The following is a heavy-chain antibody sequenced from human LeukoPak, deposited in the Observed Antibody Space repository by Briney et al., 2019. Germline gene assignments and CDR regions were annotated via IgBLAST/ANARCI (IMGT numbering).Heavy chain of an antibody. CDR2: ISYDGSNK. CDR3: ARDGVSRAVAGTLYYFDY. Sequence: PGGSLRLSCAASGFTFSSYAMHWVRQAPGKGLEWVAVISYDGSNKYYADSVKGRFTISRDNSKNTLYLQMNSLRAEDTAVYYCARDGVSRAVAGTLYYFDYWGQGTLVTVSS. J-gene: IGHJ4*02. D-gene: IGHD6-19*01. V-gene: IGHV3-30*04. CDR1: GFTFSSYA.